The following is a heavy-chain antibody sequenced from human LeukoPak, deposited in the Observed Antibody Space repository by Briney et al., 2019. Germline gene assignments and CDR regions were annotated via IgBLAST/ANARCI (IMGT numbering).Heavy chain of an antibody. CDR1: GGTFSSYA. Sequence: SVKVSCKASGGTFSSYAISWVRQAPGQGLEWMGGIIPIFGTANYAQKFQGRVTITADESTSTAYMELSSLRSEDTAVYYCAREEGGSYYFDCWGQGTLVTVSS. CDR3: AREEGGSYYFDC. J-gene: IGHJ4*02. D-gene: IGHD1-26*01. CDR2: IIPIFGTA. V-gene: IGHV1-69*13.